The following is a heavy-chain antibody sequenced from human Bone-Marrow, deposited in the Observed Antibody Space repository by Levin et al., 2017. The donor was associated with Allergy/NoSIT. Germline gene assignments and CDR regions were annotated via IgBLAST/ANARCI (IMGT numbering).Heavy chain of an antibody. V-gene: IGHV2-5*02. D-gene: IGHD5-12*01. J-gene: IGHJ5*02. CDR3: AQNPPRGYGPRFDP. CDR2: IYWDDTE. CDR1: GFSLSSRGVG. Sequence: SGPTLVKPTQTLTLTCTFSGFSLSSRGVGVGWLRQPPGRALEWLAVIYWDDTERYSPSLKNRLTITKDTSKKQIIFTMNNMDPVDTAAYDWAQNPPRGYGPRFDPWGQGILVTVSS.